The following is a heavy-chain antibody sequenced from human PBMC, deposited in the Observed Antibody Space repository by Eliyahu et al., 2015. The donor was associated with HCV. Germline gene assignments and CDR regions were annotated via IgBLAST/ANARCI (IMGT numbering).Heavy chain of an antibody. CDR2: IFWNDDK. J-gene: IGHJ5*02. CDR1: GFSLSPSGVG. D-gene: IGHD2-15*01. CDR3: AHSRYCNGGGCYEGELFDP. V-gene: IGHV2-5*01. Sequence: QITLKESGPTLVKPTQTLTLTCTFSGFSLSPSGVGVGWIRQPPGKAPEWLALIFWNDDKRYRPSLKSRLTVTKDTSKNQVVLTMTNMDSVDTATYYCAHSRYCNGGGCYEGELFDPWGQGTLVTVSS.